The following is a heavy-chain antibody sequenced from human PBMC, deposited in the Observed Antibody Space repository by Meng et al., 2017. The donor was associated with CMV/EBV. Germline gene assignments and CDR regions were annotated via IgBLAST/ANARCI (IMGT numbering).Heavy chain of an antibody. Sequence: GGSLRLSCAASGFTFDDYAMHWVRQAPGKGLEWVSLISWDGGSTYYADSVKGRFTISRDNSKNSLYLQMNSLRAEDTALYYCANGRSQNYYDSSGYSKPPHDAFDTWGQGTMVTVSS. V-gene: IGHV3-43D*03. D-gene: IGHD3-22*01. CDR1: GFTFDDYA. CDR2: ISWDGGST. J-gene: IGHJ3*02. CDR3: ANGRSQNYYDSSGYSKPPHDAFDT.